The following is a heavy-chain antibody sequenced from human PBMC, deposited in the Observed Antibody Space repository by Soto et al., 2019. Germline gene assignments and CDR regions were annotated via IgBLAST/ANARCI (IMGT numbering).Heavy chain of an antibody. V-gene: IGHV4-59*01. CDR2: IYYSGST. J-gene: IGHJ6*03. Sequence: SETLSLTCTVSGGSISSYYWSWIRQPPGKGLDWIGYIYYSGSTNYNPSLKSRVTISVDTSKNQFSLKLSSVTAADTAVYYCARFRPADWYMDVWGKGTTVTVSS. CDR1: GGSISSYY. D-gene: IGHD6-25*01. CDR3: ARFRPADWYMDV.